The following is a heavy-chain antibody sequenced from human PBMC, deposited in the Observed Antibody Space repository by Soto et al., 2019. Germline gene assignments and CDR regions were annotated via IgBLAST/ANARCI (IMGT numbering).Heavy chain of an antibody. CDR3: TKALYCSSTSCYSGGDTFHI. Sequence: GGSLRLSCAASGFTFSTYAMSWVRQAPGKGLEWVSGISGSGGSTYYADSVRGRFSISRDNSKNTLSLQMNSLRAEDTAVYYCTKALYCSSTSCYSGGDTFHIWGQGTMVTVSS. J-gene: IGHJ3*02. D-gene: IGHD2-2*01. CDR2: ISGSGGST. V-gene: IGHV3-23*01. CDR1: GFTFSTYA.